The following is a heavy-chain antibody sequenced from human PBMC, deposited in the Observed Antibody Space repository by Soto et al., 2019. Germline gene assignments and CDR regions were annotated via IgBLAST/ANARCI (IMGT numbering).Heavy chain of an antibody. D-gene: IGHD3-10*01. V-gene: IGHV4-59*01. CDR1: GGSMSEYF. CDR2: IYYLGST. CDR3: ARDGYDGSGSPYPAY. Sequence: SETLSLTCSVSGGSMSEYFWSWIRQSPGKGLEWFGYIYYLGSTDYNPSLKSRVTISVDTSKRQFSLRLTSVTAADTAVYYCARDGYDGSGSPYPAYWGQGTQGTSPQ. J-gene: IGHJ4*02.